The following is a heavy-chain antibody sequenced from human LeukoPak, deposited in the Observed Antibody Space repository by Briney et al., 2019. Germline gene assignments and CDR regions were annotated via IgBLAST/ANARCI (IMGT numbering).Heavy chain of an antibody. CDR3: ARGLTMVRGRGYYYGMDV. CDR1: GYTLTSYD. CDR2: MNPNSGNT. J-gene: IGHJ6*02. V-gene: IGHV1-8*01. D-gene: IGHD3-10*01. Sequence: ASVTVSCKSSGYTLTSYDINWVRQATGQGLEWMGWMNPNSGNTGYAQKFQGRVTMTRNNSLSTAYMELSSLRSEDTAVYYCARGLTMVRGRGYYYGMDVWGQGTTVTVSS.